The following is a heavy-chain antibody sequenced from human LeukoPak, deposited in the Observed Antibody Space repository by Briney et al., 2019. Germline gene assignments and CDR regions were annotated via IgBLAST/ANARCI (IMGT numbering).Heavy chain of an antibody. CDR3: AKADY. J-gene: IGHJ4*02. CDR1: GFTVSSNY. CDR2: ISWNSGSI. V-gene: IGHV3-9*01. Sequence: GGSLRLSCAASGFTVSSNYMSWVRQAPGKRLEWVSGISWNSGSIGYADSVKGRFTISRDNAKNSLYLQMNSLRAEDTALYYCAKADYWGQGTLVTVSS.